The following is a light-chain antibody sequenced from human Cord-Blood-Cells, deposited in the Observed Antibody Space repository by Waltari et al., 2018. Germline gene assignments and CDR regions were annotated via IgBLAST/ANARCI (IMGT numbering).Light chain of an antibody. CDR3: CSYAGSYTVV. CDR2: DVS. J-gene: IGLJ2*01. Sequence: QSALTQPASVSGSPGQSITISCTGTSSDVGGYNYVSWYQQHPGKAPKLMIYDVSKRPPGVSNRFSGSKSGNTASLTISGLQAEDEADYYCCSYAGSYTVVFGGGTKLTVL. CDR1: SSDVGGYNY. V-gene: IGLV2-14*01.